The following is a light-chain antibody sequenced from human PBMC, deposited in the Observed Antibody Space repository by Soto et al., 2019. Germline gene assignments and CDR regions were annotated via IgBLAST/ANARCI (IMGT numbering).Light chain of an antibody. CDR2: GAS. Sequence: EIVLTQSPGTLSLSPGERATLSCRASQSVSSSYLACYQQKPGQAPRLLIYGASSRATGIPDRFSGSGSGTDFTLTISRLEPEDFAVYYCQQYDSSPYTFGQGTKLEIK. V-gene: IGKV3-20*01. J-gene: IGKJ2*01. CDR1: QSVSSSY. CDR3: QQYDSSPYT.